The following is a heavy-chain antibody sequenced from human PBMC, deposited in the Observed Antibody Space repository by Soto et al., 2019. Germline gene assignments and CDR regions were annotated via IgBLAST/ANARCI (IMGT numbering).Heavy chain of an antibody. CDR3: VKEFGVAGSSYESFFDY. V-gene: IGHV3-30*18. Sequence: QVQLVESGGGVVQTGGSLRLSCAASGFTLSSHGMQWVRKAPGKGLVWVAVVSYDGGTKYYADSGKGRFTISRANSKNTLYLHMHSLRAEDTAVYYCVKEFGVAGSSYESFFDYVGQGTLVTVSS. J-gene: IGHJ4*02. CDR2: VSYDGGTK. D-gene: IGHD5-18*01. CDR1: GFTLSSHG.